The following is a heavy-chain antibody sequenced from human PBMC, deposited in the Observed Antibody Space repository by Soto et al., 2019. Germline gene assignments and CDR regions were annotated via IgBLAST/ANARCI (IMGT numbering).Heavy chain of an antibody. CDR1: GGSISRGSHC. J-gene: IGHJ6*02. D-gene: IGHD2-2*01. CDR3: ARLAGYCSGTSCYGYYGMDV. CDR2: FHYSGRT. Sequence: SETRSLTWSVAGGSISRGSHCWGWLRDPPGKGLEWIGTFHYSGRTYYSPSLESRVTISVDTSKNQFSLQVSSVTAADTAVFYCARLAGYCSGTSCYGYYGMDVWGQGTTVTVS. V-gene: IGHV4-39*01.